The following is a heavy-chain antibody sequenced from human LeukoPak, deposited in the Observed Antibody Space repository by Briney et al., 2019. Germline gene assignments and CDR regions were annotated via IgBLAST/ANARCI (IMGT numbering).Heavy chain of an antibody. J-gene: IGHJ4*02. Sequence: GSLRISCAAPRFTFNPLWEYWVRHGPGKGAVLALRINSDGSSASYADSGKGRFTISRDNAKNTLYLQMNSLRAEDTAVYYCARLGFCSSATCCGGDYWGQGALVTVSS. CDR2: INSDGSSA. V-gene: IGHV3-74*01. D-gene: IGHD2-2*01. CDR3: ARLGFCSSATCCGGDY. CDR1: RFTFNPLW.